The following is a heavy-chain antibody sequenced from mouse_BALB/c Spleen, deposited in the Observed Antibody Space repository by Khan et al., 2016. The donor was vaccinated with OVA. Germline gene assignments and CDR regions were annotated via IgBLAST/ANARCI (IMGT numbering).Heavy chain of an antibody. CDR3: ARGYYYGSSSWFGY. CDR2: ILPGSGRN. V-gene: IGHV1-9*01. CDR1: GYTFSSYW. Sequence: QVQLQQSGAELMKPGASVKISCKATGYTFSSYWIEWVKQRPGHGLEWIGEILPGSGRNNYNEKFKGKATFTADTSSNTAYMQLSSLTSEDSAVYYCARGYYYGSSSWFGYWGQGTLVTVSA. J-gene: IGHJ3*01. D-gene: IGHD1-1*01.